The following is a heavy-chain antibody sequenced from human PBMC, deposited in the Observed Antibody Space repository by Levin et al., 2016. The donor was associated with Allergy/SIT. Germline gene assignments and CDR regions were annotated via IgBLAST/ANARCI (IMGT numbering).Heavy chain of an antibody. J-gene: IGHJ6*02. D-gene: IGHD4-17*01. Sequence: WIRQPPGKGLEWIGYIYYSGSTYYNPSLKSRVTISVGTSKNQFSLKLSSVTAADTAVYYCARYKNHRRTVTTWMGHYYYYGMDVWGQGTTVTVSS. CDR3: ARYKNHRRTVTTWMGHYYYYGMDV. V-gene: IGHV4-31*02. CDR2: IYYSGST.